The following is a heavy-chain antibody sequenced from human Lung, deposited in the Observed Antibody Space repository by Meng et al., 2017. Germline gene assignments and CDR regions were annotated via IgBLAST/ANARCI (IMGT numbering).Heavy chain of an antibody. CDR2: INPKSGDT. J-gene: IGHJ4*02. CDR3: ARDEDISAAGKLFGDY. V-gene: IGHV1-2*06. Sequence: QGQWVQSGDVVKKPRALVKVSCKPSGYNFPDYYIHWVRRAPGQGLEWMGRINPKSGDTHYAQKFQARVTMTGDTSISTAYMELSGLRSDDTAMYYCARDEDISAAGKLFGDYWGQGTLVTVSS. D-gene: IGHD6-25*01. CDR1: GYNFPDYY.